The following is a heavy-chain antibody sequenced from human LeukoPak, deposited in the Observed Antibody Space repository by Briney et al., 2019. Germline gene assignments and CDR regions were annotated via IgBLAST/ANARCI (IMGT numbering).Heavy chain of an antibody. CDR2: IVVGSGNT. V-gene: IGHV1-58*01. CDR3: AAGQTLRFLEIDAFDI. Sequence: SVKVSCKASGFTFTSSAVQWVRQARGQRLEWIGWIVVGSGNTNYAQKFQERVAISRDMSTSTAYMELSSLRSEDTAVYYCAAGQTLRFLEIDAFDIWGRGTMVTVSS. D-gene: IGHD3-3*01. CDR1: GFTFTSSA. J-gene: IGHJ3*02.